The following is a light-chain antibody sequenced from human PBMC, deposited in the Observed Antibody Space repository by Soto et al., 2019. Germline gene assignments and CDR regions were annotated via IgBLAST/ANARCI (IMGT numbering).Light chain of an antibody. Sequence: EIVMTQSPATLSVSPGERATLSCRASQSVNSYLAWYQQKPGQAPRLLIYDASNRATDIPARFSGSGSGTDFTLTISSLEPADFAVYYCLQRSSWPWTFGQGTKVEIK. CDR2: DAS. V-gene: IGKV3-11*01. J-gene: IGKJ1*01. CDR1: QSVNSY. CDR3: LQRSSWPWT.